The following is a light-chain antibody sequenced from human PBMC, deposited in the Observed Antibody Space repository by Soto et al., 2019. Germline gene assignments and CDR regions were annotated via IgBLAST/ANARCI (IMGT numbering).Light chain of an antibody. CDR1: LSVSGS. J-gene: IGKJ5*01. Sequence: VLTQSPGTLSLSPGERATLSCRASLSVSGSQLAWYQQKPGQPPRLLIYGASTRATGIPARFSGSGSGTEFTLTISSLQSEDFAVYYCQQYNNWPPITFGQGTRLEIK. V-gene: IGKV3-15*01. CDR3: QQYNNWPPIT. CDR2: GAS.